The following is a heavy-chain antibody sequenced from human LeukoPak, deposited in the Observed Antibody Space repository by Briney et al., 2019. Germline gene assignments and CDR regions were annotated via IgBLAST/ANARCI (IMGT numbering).Heavy chain of an antibody. V-gene: IGHV3-23*01. Sequence: GGSLRLSCAASGFTFSNYGMTWVRQAPGKGLEWVSSISGATGTTYYADSVMGRFTISRDNSKNTLYLQMNSLRAEDTAVYYCAKSKEDCCGSFDPWGQGALVTVSS. CDR2: ISGATGTT. CDR3: AKSKEDCCGSFDP. D-gene: IGHD2-15*01. CDR1: GFTFSNYG. J-gene: IGHJ5*02.